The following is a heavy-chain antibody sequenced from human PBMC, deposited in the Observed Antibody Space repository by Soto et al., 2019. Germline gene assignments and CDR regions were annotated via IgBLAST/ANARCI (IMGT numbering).Heavy chain of an antibody. V-gene: IGHV3-7*05. D-gene: IGHD2-15*01. CDR2: IKEDGSQK. Sequence: GGSLRLSCAASGLTFSNYAMHWVRQAPGKGLEWVANIKEDGSQKYYVDSVKGRFTISTDNSKNTLYLQMNSLRAEDTAVYYCAKEEFDSDCSGGSCYSSDLPVDYWGQGTLVTVSS. J-gene: IGHJ4*02. CDR1: GLTFSNYA. CDR3: AKEEFDSDCSGGSCYSSDLPVDY.